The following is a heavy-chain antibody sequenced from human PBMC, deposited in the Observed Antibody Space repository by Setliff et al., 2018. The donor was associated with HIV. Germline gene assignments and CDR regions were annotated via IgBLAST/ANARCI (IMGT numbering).Heavy chain of an antibody. D-gene: IGHD6-19*01. Sequence: GASVKVSCKASGYTFTGYYMHWVRQAPGQGLEWMGGFDPEDGETIYAQKFQGRVTMTEDTSTDTAYMELSSLRSDDTAVYYCSTRREWLVSQSAFDIWGQGTMVTV. CDR3: STRREWLVSQSAFDI. CDR2: FDPEDGET. CDR1: GYTFTGYY. J-gene: IGHJ3*02. V-gene: IGHV1-24*01.